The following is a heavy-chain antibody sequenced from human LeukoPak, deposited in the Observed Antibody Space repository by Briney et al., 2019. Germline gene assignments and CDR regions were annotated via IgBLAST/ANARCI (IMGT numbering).Heavy chain of an antibody. J-gene: IGHJ3*02. D-gene: IGHD4-17*01. CDR3: ARAVYGFDAFDI. V-gene: IGHV3-21*01. CDR2: ISSSSSYI. Sequence: PGGPLRLSCAASGFTFSSYSMNWVRQAPGKGLEWVSSISSSSSYIYYADSVKGRFTISRDNAKNSLYLQMNSLRAEDTAVYYCARAVYGFDAFDIWGQGTMVTVS. CDR1: GFTFSSYS.